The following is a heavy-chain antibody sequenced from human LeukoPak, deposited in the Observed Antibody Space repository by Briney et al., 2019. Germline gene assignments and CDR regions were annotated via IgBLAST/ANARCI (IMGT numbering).Heavy chain of an antibody. D-gene: IGHD2-15*01. J-gene: IGHJ4*02. CDR2: IYTSGST. CDR1: GGSISTYY. Sequence: KPSETLSLTCTVSGGSISTYYWNWLRQPAGKGLEWIGRIYTSGSTNYNASLKSRVTLSLDTSKNQFPLKLTSVTAADTAVYYCARHNPYCSGGSCYDGGDYWGQGTLVTVSS. V-gene: IGHV4-4*07. CDR3: ARHNPYCSGGSCYDGGDY.